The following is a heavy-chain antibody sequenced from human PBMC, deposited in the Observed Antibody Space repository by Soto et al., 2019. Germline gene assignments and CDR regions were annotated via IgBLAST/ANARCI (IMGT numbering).Heavy chain of an antibody. CDR1: GFTFSTYA. V-gene: IGHV3-23*01. D-gene: IGHD4-17*01. CDR2: IGASGSPT. Sequence: PGGSLRLSCAASGFTFSTYAMTWVRQAPGKGLEWVSVIGASGSPTYYADSVKGRFTISRDNSKSTLYLQMNSLRAEDTAVYYCAKGLKTTVVRAYDYWGQGALVTVSS. CDR3: AKGLKTTVVRAYDY. J-gene: IGHJ4*02.